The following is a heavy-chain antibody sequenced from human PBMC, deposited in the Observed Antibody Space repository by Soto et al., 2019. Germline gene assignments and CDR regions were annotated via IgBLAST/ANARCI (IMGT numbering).Heavy chain of an antibody. Sequence: ASVKVSCKASGGSFTSYIFTWVRQAPGQGLEWMGMIIPIHGRTNYAQKFQDRVTMTRDTSTSTVYMELSSLRSEDTAVYYCAREGSSSLYWGQGTLVTVSS. J-gene: IGHJ4*02. D-gene: IGHD6-6*01. CDR3: AREGSSSLY. V-gene: IGHV1-46*03. CDR1: GGSFTSYI. CDR2: IIPIHGRT.